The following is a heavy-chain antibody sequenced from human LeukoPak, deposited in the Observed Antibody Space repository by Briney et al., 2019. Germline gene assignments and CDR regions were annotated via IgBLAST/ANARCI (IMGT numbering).Heavy chain of an antibody. D-gene: IGHD6-19*01. CDR2: ISSSSSYI. J-gene: IGHJ4*02. CDR3: ARGSSGWFDY. V-gene: IGHV3-21*01. Sequence: GGSLRLSCAASGFSFSSYSMNWVRQAPGKGLEWVSSISSSSSYIYYADSVKGRFTISRDNAKNSLYLQMNSLRGEDTAVYYCARGSSGWFDYWGQGTLVTVSS. CDR1: GFSFSSYS.